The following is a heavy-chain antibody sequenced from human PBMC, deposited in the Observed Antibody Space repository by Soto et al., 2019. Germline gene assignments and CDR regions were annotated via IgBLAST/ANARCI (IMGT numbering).Heavy chain of an antibody. V-gene: IGHV3-11*05. CDR2: ISSSSSYT. J-gene: IGHJ4*02. CDR3: AKDYELDY. Sequence: GGSLRLSCAASGFTFSDYYMSWIRQAPGKGLEWVSYISSSSSYTNYADSVKGRFTISRDNSKNTLYLQLNSLRAEDTAVYYCAKDYELDYWGQGTLVTVSS. CDR1: GFTFSDYY. D-gene: IGHD2-2*01.